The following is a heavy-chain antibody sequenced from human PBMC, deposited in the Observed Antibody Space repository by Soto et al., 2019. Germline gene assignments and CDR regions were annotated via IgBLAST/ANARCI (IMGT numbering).Heavy chain of an antibody. V-gene: IGHV1-69*13. J-gene: IGHJ6*02. CDR3: ASPASDFWSGYPYGMDV. D-gene: IGHD3-3*01. CDR2: IIPIFGTA. Sequence: AVKVSCKASGGTFSSYAISWVRQAPGQGLEWMGGIIPIFGTANYAQKFQGRVTITADESTSTAYMELSSLRSEDTAVYYCASPASDFWSGYPYGMDVWGQGTTVTVSS. CDR1: GGTFSSYA.